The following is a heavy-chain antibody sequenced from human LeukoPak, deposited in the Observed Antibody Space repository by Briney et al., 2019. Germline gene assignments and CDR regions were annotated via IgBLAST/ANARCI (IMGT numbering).Heavy chain of an antibody. CDR3: ARAGDSSGYHLDGAFDI. CDR1: GFTFDDYG. J-gene: IGHJ3*02. CDR2: INWNGGST. Sequence: GGSLRLSCAASGFTFDDYGMSWVRQAPGKGLEWVSGINWNGGSTGYADSVKGRFTISRDNAKNSLYLQMNSLRAEDTALYYCARAGDSSGYHLDGAFDIWGQGTMVTVSS. D-gene: IGHD3-22*01. V-gene: IGHV3-20*04.